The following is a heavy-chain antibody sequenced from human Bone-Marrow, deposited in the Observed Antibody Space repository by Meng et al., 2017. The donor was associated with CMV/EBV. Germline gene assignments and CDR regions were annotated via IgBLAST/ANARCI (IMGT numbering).Heavy chain of an antibody. CDR3: ARGGGSHPDYYYGMDV. CDR1: GFTFDDYG. J-gene: IGHJ6*02. D-gene: IGHD3-10*01. CDR2: LNGDGGST. V-gene: IGHV3-74*01. Sequence: GESLKISCAASGFTFDDYGMSWVRRAPGKGLVWVSRLNGDGGSTNYVPSVRGRFTISRDNAKNMLYLQINSLRPEDTAVYYCARGGGSHPDYYYGMDVWGQGTTDTVSS.